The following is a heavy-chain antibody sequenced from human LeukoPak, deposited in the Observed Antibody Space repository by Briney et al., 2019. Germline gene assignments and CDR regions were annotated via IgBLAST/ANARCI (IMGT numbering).Heavy chain of an antibody. CDR3: AKDRRTYSGYERWFDP. V-gene: IGHV3-30*18. J-gene: IGHJ5*02. CDR1: GFTFSNYG. Sequence: GRSLRLSCAASGFTFSNYGMNWVRQAPGKGLEWVAVISYDGTYKYYADSVKGRFTISRDSSTNTVYLQMNSLRAEDTAVYHCAKDRRTYSGYERWFDPWGQGTLVTVSS. CDR2: ISYDGTYK. D-gene: IGHD5-12*01.